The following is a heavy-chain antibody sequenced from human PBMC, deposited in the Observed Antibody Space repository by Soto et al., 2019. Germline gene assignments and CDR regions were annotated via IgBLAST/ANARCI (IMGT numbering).Heavy chain of an antibody. CDR2: IRSDGRRK. J-gene: IGHJ4*02. V-gene: IGHV3-74*01. CDR1: GFTFTNYG. D-gene: IGHD5-12*01. Sequence: EVQLVESGGGLVQPGGSLRLSCVGSGFTFTNYGMHWVRQAPGKGLVWVSRIRSDGRRKNKSDAVRGRFTVSRDNDKNTVYQQMISLRADDTAVYYCVRELGGDDDYWGQGTLVTVSS. CDR3: VRELGGDDDY.